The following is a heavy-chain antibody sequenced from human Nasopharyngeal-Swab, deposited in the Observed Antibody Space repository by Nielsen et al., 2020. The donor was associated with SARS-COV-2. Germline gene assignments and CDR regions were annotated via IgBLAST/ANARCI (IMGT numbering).Heavy chain of an antibody. J-gene: IGHJ5*02. V-gene: IGHV4-61*01. CDR2: IYYSGST. Sequence: SETLFLTCTVSGGSVSSGSYYWSWIRQPPGKGLEWIGYIYYSGSTNYNPSLKSRVTISVDTSKNQFSLKLSSVTAADTAVYYCARVVWVDYDILTGYYTGWFDPWGQGTLVTVSS. D-gene: IGHD3-9*01. CDR1: GGSVSSGSYY. CDR3: ARVVWVDYDILTGYYTGWFDP.